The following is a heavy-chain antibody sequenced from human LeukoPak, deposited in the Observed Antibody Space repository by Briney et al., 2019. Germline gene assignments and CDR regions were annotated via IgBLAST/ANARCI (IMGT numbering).Heavy chain of an antibody. Sequence: PGGSLRLSCAASGFTFSSYSISWVRQAPGKGLEWVSLISGGAGSTYYAASVKGRFTISRDNSKNTLYLQMNSLRAEDTAVYYCAKDRQRVLRYFDWGFDYWGQGTLVTVSS. J-gene: IGHJ4*02. V-gene: IGHV3-23*01. CDR2: ISGGAGST. CDR3: AKDRQRVLRYFDWGFDY. CDR1: GFTFSSYS. D-gene: IGHD3-9*01.